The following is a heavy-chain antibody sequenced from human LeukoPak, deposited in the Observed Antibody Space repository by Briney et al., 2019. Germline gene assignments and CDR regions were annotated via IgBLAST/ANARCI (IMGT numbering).Heavy chain of an antibody. J-gene: IGHJ6*03. CDR1: GDSISSFY. CDR2: IHTSGST. CDR3: ARTTEGGYTYDYFYYYYMDV. D-gene: IGHD5-18*01. V-gene: IGHV4-4*07. Sequence: SETLSLTCAVSGDSISSFYWSWIRQPAGKGLEWIGHIHTSGSTNYNPSLRGRVTISVDTSKNQFSLKLSSVTAADTAVYYCARTTEGGYTYDYFYYYYMDVWGKGTTVTISS.